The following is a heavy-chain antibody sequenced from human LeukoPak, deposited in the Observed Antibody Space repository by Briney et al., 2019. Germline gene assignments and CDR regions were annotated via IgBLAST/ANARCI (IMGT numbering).Heavy chain of an antibody. CDR2: IYYSGST. CDR3: ARGRYSSGWYDSIPPQY. D-gene: IGHD6-19*01. J-gene: IGHJ4*02. V-gene: IGHV4-59*01. Sequence: SETLSLTCTVSGGSISSYYWSWIRQPPGKGLEWIGYIYYSGSTNYNPSLKSRVTISVDTSKNQFSLKLSSVTAADTAVYYCARGRYSSGWYDSIPPQYWGQGTLVTVSS. CDR1: GGSISSYY.